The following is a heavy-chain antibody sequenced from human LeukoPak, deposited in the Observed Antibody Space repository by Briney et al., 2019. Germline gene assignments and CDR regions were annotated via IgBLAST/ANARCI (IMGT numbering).Heavy chain of an antibody. Sequence: GGSLRLSCAASGFTFSSYSMNWVRQAPGKGLEWVSSIRGSGGSTYYADSVKGRFTISRDNSKNTLYLQMNSLRAEDTAVYYCARAPGYGAAYYFDYWGQGTLVTVSS. J-gene: IGHJ4*02. D-gene: IGHD1-1*01. CDR2: IRGSGGST. V-gene: IGHV3-23*01. CDR3: ARAPGYGAAYYFDY. CDR1: GFTFSSYS.